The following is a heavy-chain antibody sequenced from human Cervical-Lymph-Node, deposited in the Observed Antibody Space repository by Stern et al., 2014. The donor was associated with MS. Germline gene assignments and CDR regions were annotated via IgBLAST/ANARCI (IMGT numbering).Heavy chain of an antibody. D-gene: IGHD3-16*01. V-gene: IGHV4-31*03. CDR2: SYHSGST. Sequence: VQLVESGPGLVKPSQTLSLTCSVSVGSISTVGYYWTWIRQHPGKGLEWIGYSYHSGSTYYNPSLKRRASISVDTSKNQFSLNVTPVTAADTALYYCARSDRLWGSFDYWGQGTLVTVSS. CDR3: ARSDRLWGSFDY. CDR1: VGSISTVGYY. J-gene: IGHJ4*02.